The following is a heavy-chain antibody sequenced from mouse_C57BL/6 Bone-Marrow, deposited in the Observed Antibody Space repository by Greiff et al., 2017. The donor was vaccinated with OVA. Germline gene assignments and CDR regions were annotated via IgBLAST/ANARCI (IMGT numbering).Heavy chain of an antibody. CDR1: GFSLTSYG. Sequence: QVQLKQSGPGLVQPSQSLSITCTVSGFSLTSYGVHWVRQPPGKGLDWLGVIWSGGSTDYNAAFLSSLSISEDNSKSHVFFKMNSRQADDTDIYYCAKSSRGGFAYWGQGTLVTVSA. J-gene: IGHJ3*01. V-gene: IGHV2-4*01. CDR2: IWSGGST. CDR3: AKSSRGGFAY.